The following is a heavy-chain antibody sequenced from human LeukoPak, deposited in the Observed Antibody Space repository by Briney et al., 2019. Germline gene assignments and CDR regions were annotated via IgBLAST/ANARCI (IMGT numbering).Heavy chain of an antibody. Sequence: SETLSLTCSVYGRSFSGYYWTWIRQSPGKGLEWIGEINQRGSNNYNPSLKSRVTISVDTSKSQFFLKMSSVTAADTAVYYCANRRIGYSSSWYWFDPWGQGTLVTVSS. J-gene: IGHJ5*02. CDR2: INQRGSN. CDR1: GRSFSGYY. CDR3: ANRRIGYSSSWYWFDP. V-gene: IGHV4-34*01. D-gene: IGHD6-13*01.